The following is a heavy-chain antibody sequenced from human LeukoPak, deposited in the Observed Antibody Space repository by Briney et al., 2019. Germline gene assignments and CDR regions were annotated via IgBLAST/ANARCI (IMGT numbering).Heavy chain of an antibody. J-gene: IGHJ5*02. CDR3: ARGLGYCSGGSCYVERGGFDP. CDR1: GFTFSSYS. D-gene: IGHD2-15*01. Sequence: PGGSLRLSCAASGFTFSSYSMNWVRQAPGKGLEWVSSISSSSSYIYYADSVKGRFTISRDNVKNSLYLQMNSLRAEDTAVYYCARGLGYCSGGSCYVERGGFDPWGQGTLVTVSS. V-gene: IGHV3-21*01. CDR2: ISSSSSYI.